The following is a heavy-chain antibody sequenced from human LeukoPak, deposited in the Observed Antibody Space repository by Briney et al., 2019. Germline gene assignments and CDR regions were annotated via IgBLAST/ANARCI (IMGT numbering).Heavy chain of an antibody. Sequence: SETLSLTCAVYGGSFSGYYWSWIRQPPGKGLEWIGEINHSGSTNYNPSLKSRVTISVDTSKNQFSLKLSSVTAADTAVYYCAFGGVATIPPYWYFDLWGRGTLVTVSS. CDR1: GGSFSGYY. CDR2: INHSGST. J-gene: IGHJ2*01. D-gene: IGHD5-12*01. CDR3: AFGGVATIPPYWYFDL. V-gene: IGHV4-34*01.